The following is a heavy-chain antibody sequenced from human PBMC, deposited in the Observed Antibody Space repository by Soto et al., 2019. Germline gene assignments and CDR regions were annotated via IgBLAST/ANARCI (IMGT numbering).Heavy chain of an antibody. J-gene: IGHJ4*02. CDR1: GGSISSYY. D-gene: IGHD3-10*01. CDR2: YFDGGRT. V-gene: IGHV4-59*12. Sequence: SETRSLTCTVSGGSISSYYWSWSREPPGKGLEWIGNYFDGGRTMYNPSLKSRVTISVDASKNLFSLELSSVTAADTSVYHCARGGSMIRGRNFFDAWGQGVPVTVSS. CDR3: ARGGSMIRGRNFFDA.